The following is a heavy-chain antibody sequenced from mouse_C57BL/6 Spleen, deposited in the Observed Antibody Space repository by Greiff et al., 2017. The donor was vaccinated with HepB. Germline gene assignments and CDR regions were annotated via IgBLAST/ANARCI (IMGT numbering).Heavy chain of an antibody. CDR1: GYTFTDYE. D-gene: IGHD1-1*01. Sequence: VQLQQSGAELVRPGASVTLSCKASGYTFTDYEMHWVKQTPVHGLEWIGAIDPETGGTAYNQKFKGKAILTADKSSSTAYMELRSLTSEDSAVYYCTCYYGSNVDYWGQGTTLTVSS. CDR2: IDPETGGT. CDR3: TCYYGSNVDY. J-gene: IGHJ2*01. V-gene: IGHV1-15*01.